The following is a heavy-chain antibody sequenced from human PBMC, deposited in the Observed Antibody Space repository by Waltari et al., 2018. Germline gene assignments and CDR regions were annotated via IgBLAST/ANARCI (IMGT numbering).Heavy chain of an antibody. CDR3: AKEFGPDT. D-gene: IGHD3-16*01. J-gene: IGHJ5*02. Sequence: EVQLVESGGGLVQPGGSLRLSCAASGFSFSNYWMNWVRQAPGKGLEWVANINQDGSDKWDVDSVKGRFTISRDNAKRSLYLQMSSLRVEDTAVYYCAKEFGPDTWGQGTLVSVSA. CDR1: GFSFSNYW. V-gene: IGHV3-7*01. CDR2: INQDGSDK.